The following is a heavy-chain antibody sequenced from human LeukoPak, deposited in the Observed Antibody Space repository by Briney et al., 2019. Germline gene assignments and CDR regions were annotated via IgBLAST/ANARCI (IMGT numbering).Heavy chain of an antibody. V-gene: IGHV1-46*01. CDR3: ARASASDGMDV. Sequence: ASVKVSCKASGYTFTSYYMHWVRQVPGQGLEWMGIINPSSGSTSYAQKFQGRVTMTRDTSTSTVYMELSSLRSEDTAVYYCARASASDGMDVWGQGTTVTVSS. J-gene: IGHJ6*02. CDR1: GYTFTSYY. CDR2: INPSSGST.